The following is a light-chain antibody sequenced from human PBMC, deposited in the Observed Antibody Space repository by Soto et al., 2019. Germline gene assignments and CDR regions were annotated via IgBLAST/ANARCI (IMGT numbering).Light chain of an antibody. CDR1: ESISGW. V-gene: IGKV1-12*01. CDR3: QQAHSFPIT. J-gene: IGKJ5*01. Sequence: DIQMTQSPSTLSASIGDRVTITCRASESISGWLAWYQQKPGKAPKVLIYAASSLQTGVPSRFSGSGSGTEFTLTISSLQLDDFATYFCQQAHSFPITFGQGTRLEIK. CDR2: AAS.